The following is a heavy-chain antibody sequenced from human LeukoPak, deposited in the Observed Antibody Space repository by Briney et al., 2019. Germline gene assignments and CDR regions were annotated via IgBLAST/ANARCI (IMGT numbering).Heavy chain of an antibody. CDR2: INPNSGGT. D-gene: IGHD2-15*01. Sequence: ASVKVSCKASGYTFTGYYMHWVRQAPGQGLEWMGWINPNSGGTNYARKFQGRVTMTRDTSISTAYMELSRLRSDDTAVYYCARGSGGSCYDYWGQGTLVTVSS. J-gene: IGHJ4*02. CDR3: ARGSGGSCYDY. V-gene: IGHV1-2*02. CDR1: GYTFTGYY.